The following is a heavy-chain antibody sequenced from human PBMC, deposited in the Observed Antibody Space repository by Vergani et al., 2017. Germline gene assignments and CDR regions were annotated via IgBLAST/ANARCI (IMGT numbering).Heavy chain of an antibody. CDR3: ARYYDFWSGADY. CDR2: INPSGGST. V-gene: IGHV1-46*01. D-gene: IGHD3-3*01. CDR1: GYTFTSYY. Sequence: QVQLVQSGAEVKKPGASVKVSCKASGYTFTSYYMHWVRQAPGQGLEWMGIINPSGGSTSYAQKFQGRVTMTRDTSTSTVYMELSSVTAADTAVYYCARYYDFWSGADYWGQGTLVTVSS. J-gene: IGHJ4*02.